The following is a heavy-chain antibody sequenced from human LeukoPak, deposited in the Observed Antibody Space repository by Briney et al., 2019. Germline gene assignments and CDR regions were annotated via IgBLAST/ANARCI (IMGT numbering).Heavy chain of an antibody. CDR2: INARGDT. D-gene: IGHD2-2*01. CDR1: GWSFNDYY. J-gene: IGHJ5*02. CDR3: ARGQVPAARGYNWFDP. V-gene: IGHV4-34*01. Sequence: PSETLSLTCAVCGWSFNDYYWNWIRQPPGKGLEWVGEINARGDTNFNPSLKSRVTISVDTSKSQFSLTLTSMIAADTAVYYCARGQVPAARGYNWFDPWGQGTLVTVSS.